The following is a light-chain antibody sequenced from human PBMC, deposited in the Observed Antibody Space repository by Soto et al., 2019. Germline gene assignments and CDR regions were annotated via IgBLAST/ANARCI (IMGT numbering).Light chain of an antibody. J-gene: IGKJ3*01. CDR3: QQYNNWPPFT. Sequence: EIVMTQSPATLSVSPGERVTLSCRASQSVGYRLAWYQQKPGQAPRLLIYDASTRATGFPARFSGSGSGTEFTLTISSLQSEDFAVYYCQQYNNWPPFTFGPGTKVDIK. CDR1: QSVGYR. CDR2: DAS. V-gene: IGKV3-15*01.